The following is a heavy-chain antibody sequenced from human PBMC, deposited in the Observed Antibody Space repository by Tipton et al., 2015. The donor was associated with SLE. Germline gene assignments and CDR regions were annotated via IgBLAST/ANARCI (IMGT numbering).Heavy chain of an antibody. V-gene: IGHV4-61*05. J-gene: IGHJ4*02. CDR1: GGSISSSSNY. D-gene: IGHD2-21*01. CDR2: MSYSGGT. Sequence: TLSLTCTVSGGSISSSSNYWSWIRQPPGKGLEWIGHMSYSGGTNYNSTLKSRVTISVDTSKNQFSLRLTSVTAADTAVYYCATTRQHRWGQGTLVTVSS. CDR3: ATTRQHR.